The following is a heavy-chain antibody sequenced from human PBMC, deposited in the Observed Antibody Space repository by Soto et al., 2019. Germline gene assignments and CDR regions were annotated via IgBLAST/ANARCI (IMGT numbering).Heavy chain of an antibody. CDR2: ISSTGGGT. Sequence: GGSLRLSCSASGFTFSSFAMHWVRQAPGKGLESVSAISSTGGGTYYADSVKGRFTISRDNSKNTLYLQMNSLRAEDTAVYYCAREREHSSGPLQYYYYGMDVWGQGTTVTVSS. J-gene: IGHJ6*02. CDR3: AREREHSSGPLQYYYYGMDV. V-gene: IGHV3-64*04. CDR1: GFTFSSFA. D-gene: IGHD6-19*01.